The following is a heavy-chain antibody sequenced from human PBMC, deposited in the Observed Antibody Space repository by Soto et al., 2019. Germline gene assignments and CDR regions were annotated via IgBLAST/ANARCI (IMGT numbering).Heavy chain of an antibody. V-gene: IGHV3-23*01. CDR1: GFTFSSYA. CDR2: ISGSGGST. CDR3: AKGEDDYIWGSENYYYYYMDV. Sequence: GGSLRLSCAASGFTFSSYAMSWVRQAPGKGLEWVSAISGSGGSTYYADSVKGRFTISRDNSKNTLYLQMNSLRAEDTAVYYCAKGEDDYIWGSENYYYYYMDVWGKGTTVTVSS. J-gene: IGHJ6*03. D-gene: IGHD3-16*01.